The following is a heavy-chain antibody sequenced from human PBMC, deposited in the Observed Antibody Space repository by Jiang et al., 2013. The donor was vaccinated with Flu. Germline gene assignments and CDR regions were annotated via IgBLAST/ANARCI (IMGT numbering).Heavy chain of an antibody. Sequence: SQTLSLTCAISGDSVSSNSAAWNWIRQSPSRGLEWLGRTYYRSKWYTNYAIPVECRITINPDTSKNQLSLQLNSVTPEDTAVYYCVRGAPRLFDYWGQGILVTVSS. J-gene: IGHJ4*02. V-gene: IGHV6-1*01. CDR1: GDSVSSNSAA. CDR2: TYYRSKWYT. CDR3: VRGAPRLFDY.